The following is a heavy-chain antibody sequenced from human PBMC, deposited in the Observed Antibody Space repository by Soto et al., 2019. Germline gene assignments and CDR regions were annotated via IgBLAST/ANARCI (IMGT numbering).Heavy chain of an antibody. CDR1: GFSLSTSGVC. D-gene: IGHD6-19*01. CDR3: AHRRRLGSDWYTFDY. CDR2: VNWDDDK. J-gene: IGHJ4*02. V-gene: IGHV2-5*02. Sequence: QITLKESGPTLVKPTQTLTLTCTFSGFSLSTSGVCVGWIRQPPGKTLEWLTLVNWDDDKRYNPSLKNRLTITKDTSKNQVVLTTTNMDPVDTATYYCAHRRRLGSDWYTFDYWGQGTPVTVSS.